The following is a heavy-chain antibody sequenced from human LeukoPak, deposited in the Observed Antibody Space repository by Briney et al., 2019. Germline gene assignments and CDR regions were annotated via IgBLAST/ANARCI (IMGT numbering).Heavy chain of an antibody. CDR1: GVAIASGGYS. Sequence: ETLSLTCTVSGVAIASGGYSWNWIRQSPGKGLEWVSAISGSGGSTYYANSVKGRFTISRDNSKNTLYLQMNSLRAEDTAVYYCAKVSVGPDSYWGQGTLVTVSS. CDR2: ISGSGGST. D-gene: IGHD2-21*01. J-gene: IGHJ4*02. CDR3: AKVSVGPDSY. V-gene: IGHV3-23*01.